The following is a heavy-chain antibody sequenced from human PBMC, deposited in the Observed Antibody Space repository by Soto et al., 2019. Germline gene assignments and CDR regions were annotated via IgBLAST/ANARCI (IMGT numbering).Heavy chain of an antibody. V-gene: IGHV1-58*01. CDR3: AAGRGLYRSVMYV. D-gene: IGHD2-2*02. CDR2: IVVGSGNT. Sequence: ASVKVSCKASGFTFTSSAVQWVRQARGQRLEWIGWIVVGSGNTNYAQKFQERVTITRGXXXXXAXMXLXXXXSEXTAVYDCAAGRGLYRSVMYVWGQGSTDIGSS. J-gene: IGHJ6*02. CDR1: GFTFTSSA.